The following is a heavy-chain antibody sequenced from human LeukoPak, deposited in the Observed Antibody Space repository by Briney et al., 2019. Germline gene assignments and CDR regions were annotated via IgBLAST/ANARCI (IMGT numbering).Heavy chain of an antibody. CDR3: ARGRVAGGYYFDY. CDR2: IYYSGST. J-gene: IGHJ4*02. CDR1: GGSISNNY. V-gene: IGHV4-59*01. D-gene: IGHD6-19*01. Sequence: PSETLSLTCTVSGGSISNNYWSWIRQPPGKGLEWIGYIYYSGSTNYNPSLKSRVTISLDTSKTQFSLKLDFMTAADTAIYYCARGRVAGGYYFDYWGQGTLVTVSS.